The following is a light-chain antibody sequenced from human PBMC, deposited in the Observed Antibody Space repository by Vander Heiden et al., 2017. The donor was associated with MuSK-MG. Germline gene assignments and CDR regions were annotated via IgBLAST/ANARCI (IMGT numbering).Light chain of an antibody. CDR3: QQANSLPWT. CDR2: DGS. Sequence: DIQMTQSPSSVSTSVGDRVTITCRASQDISTWLGWYQQKPGSAPKLLIFDGSILQSGVPSRFSGSGSGTDFTLTISTLQPEDFATYYCQQANSLPWTFGQGTKVEMK. CDR1: QDISTW. J-gene: IGKJ1*01. V-gene: IGKV1-12*02.